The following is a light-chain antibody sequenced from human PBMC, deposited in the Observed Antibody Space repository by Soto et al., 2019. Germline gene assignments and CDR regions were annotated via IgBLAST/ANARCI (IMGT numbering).Light chain of an antibody. CDR3: SSYAGSNNYV. Sequence: QSVLTQPPSASGSPGQSVTISCTGTSSDVGGYQYVSWYQQYPGRAPKLMIYAVNKRPSGVPDRFSGSGSGNTASLTVSGLQSEDEADYYCSSYAGSNNYVFGTGTKVTVL. J-gene: IGLJ1*01. CDR2: AVN. CDR1: SSDVGGYQY. V-gene: IGLV2-8*01.